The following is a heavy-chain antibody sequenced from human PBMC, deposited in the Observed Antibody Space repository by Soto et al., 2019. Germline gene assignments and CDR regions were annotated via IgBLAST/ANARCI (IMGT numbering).Heavy chain of an antibody. D-gene: IGHD5-18*01. Sequence: QFQLVQSGAEVKKPGSSVKVSCKASGGTFSSYAISWVRQAPGQGLEWMGGIIPIFGTANYAQKFQGRVTITADESTSTAYMELSSLRSEDTAVYYCASGRYSYGTYYYYGMDVWGQGTTVTVSS. J-gene: IGHJ6*02. CDR2: IIPIFGTA. CDR1: GGTFSSYA. CDR3: ASGRYSYGTYYYYGMDV. V-gene: IGHV1-69*12.